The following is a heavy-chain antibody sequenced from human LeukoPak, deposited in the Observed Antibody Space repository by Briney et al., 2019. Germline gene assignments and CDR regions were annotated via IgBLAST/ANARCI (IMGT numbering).Heavy chain of an antibody. CDR2: ISYSGST. V-gene: IGHV4-59*01. CDR1: GGSISSYY. D-gene: IGHD6-19*01. CDR3: ARGGSGWDWYFDL. J-gene: IGHJ2*01. Sequence: SETLSLTCTVSGGSISSYYWSWIRQPPGKGLEWIGYISYSGSTNYNPSLKSRVTISIDTSKNLFSLKLSSVTATDTAVYSCARGGSGWDWYFDLWGRGTLVTVSS.